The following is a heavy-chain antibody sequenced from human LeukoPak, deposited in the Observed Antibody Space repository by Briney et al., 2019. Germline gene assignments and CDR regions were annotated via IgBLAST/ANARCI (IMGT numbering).Heavy chain of an antibody. CDR2: INPNSGGT. CDR1: GYTFTGYY. J-gene: IGHJ3*02. CDR3: ARASDGYYYDSRGAFDI. Sequence: GASVKVSCKASGYTFTGYYMHWVRQAPGQGLEWMGWINPNSGGTNYAQKFQGRVTMTRDTSISTAYMELSRLRSGDTAVYYCARASDGYYYDSRGAFDIWGQGTMVTVSS. D-gene: IGHD3-22*01. V-gene: IGHV1-2*02.